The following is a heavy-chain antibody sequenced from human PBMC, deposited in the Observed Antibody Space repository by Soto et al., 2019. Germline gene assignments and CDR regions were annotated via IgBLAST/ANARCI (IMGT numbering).Heavy chain of an antibody. CDR2: ISAYNGNT. CDR1: GYTFTSYG. Sequence: GASVKVSCKASGYTFTSYGISWVRQAPGQGLEWMGWISAYNGNTNYAQKLQGRVTMTTDTSTSTAYMELRSLRSDDTAVYYCARSTASIAARLYYYYGMDVWGQGTTVTVSS. D-gene: IGHD6-6*01. V-gene: IGHV1-18*04. CDR3: ARSTASIAARLYYYYGMDV. J-gene: IGHJ6*02.